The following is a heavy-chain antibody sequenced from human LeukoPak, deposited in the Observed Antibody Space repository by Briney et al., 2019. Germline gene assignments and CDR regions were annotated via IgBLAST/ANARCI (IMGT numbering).Heavy chain of an antibody. CDR3: ARSGREDRGYYFGVLYYYQMDV. CDR2: ISRISTYI. Sequence: GGSLRLSCAASRFTFSTYSMNWVRQAPGKGLECVSSISRISTYIYYADSVKGRFTISRDNAENSLYLQMNSLRAEDTAVYYCARSGREDRGYYFGVLYYYQMDVWGKGTTVTVSS. D-gene: IGHD3-22*01. CDR1: RFTFSTYS. V-gene: IGHV3-21*01. J-gene: IGHJ6*03.